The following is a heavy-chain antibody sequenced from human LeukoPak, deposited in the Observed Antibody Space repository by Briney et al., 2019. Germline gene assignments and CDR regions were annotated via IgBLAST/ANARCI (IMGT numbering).Heavy chain of an antibody. Sequence: GGSLRLSCAASGFTFSVAAMTWVRQAPGKGLEWVSLICASGESTYYADSVKGRFTISRDNSKNTLSLQMNSLRAEDTAVYFFAKVIQSSTWGPGTMVTVSS. CDR3: AKVIQSST. V-gene: IGHV3-23*01. J-gene: IGHJ3*01. D-gene: IGHD3-16*02. CDR2: ICASGEST. CDR1: GFTFSVAA.